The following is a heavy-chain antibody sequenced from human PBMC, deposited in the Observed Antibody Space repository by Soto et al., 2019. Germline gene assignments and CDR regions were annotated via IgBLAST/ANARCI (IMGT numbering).Heavy chain of an antibody. CDR1: GGSISSGGYY. J-gene: IGHJ4*02. Sequence: SETLSLTCTVSGGSISSGGYYWSRIRQNPGKGLEWIGYIYYSGSTYYNPSLKSRVTISVDTSKNQFTLKLSSVTATHTAVYYCARARSAGFDYWGQGTLVTVPS. CDR3: ARARSAGFDY. CDR2: IYYSGST. V-gene: IGHV4-31*03.